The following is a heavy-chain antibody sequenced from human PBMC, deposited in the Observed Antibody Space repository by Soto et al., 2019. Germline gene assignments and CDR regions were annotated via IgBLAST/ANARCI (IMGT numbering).Heavy chain of an antibody. V-gene: IGHV3-48*02. CDR1: GFTFSSYS. D-gene: IGHD6-19*01. Sequence: PGGSLRLSCAASGFTFSSYSMNWVRQAPGKGLEWVSYISSSSSTIYYADSVKGRFTISRDNAKNSLYLQMNSLRDEDTAVYYCARGIRKYSSGWLRISSFDPWGQGTLVNVSS. CDR2: ISSSSSTI. CDR3: ARGIRKYSSGWLRISSFDP. J-gene: IGHJ5*02.